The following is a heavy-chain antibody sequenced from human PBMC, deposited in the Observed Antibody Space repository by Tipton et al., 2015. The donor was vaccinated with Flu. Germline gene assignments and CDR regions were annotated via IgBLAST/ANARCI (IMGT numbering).Heavy chain of an antibody. CDR2: IYYSGST. Sequence: TLSLTCTVSGGSISSGGYYWSWIRQHPGKGLEWIGYIYYSGSTYYNPSPKSRVTISVDTSKNQFSLKLSSVTAADTAVYYCARGRWFGELLNDYWGQGTLVTVSS. CDR1: GGSISSGGYY. CDR3: ARGRWFGELLNDY. V-gene: IGHV4-31*03. J-gene: IGHJ4*02. D-gene: IGHD3-10*01.